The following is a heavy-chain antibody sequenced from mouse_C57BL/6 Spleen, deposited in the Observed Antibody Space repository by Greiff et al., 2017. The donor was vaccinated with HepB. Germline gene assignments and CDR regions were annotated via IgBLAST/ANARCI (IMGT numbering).Heavy chain of an antibody. Sequence: LQESGPELVKPGASVKISCKASGYAFSSSWMNWVKQRPGKGLEWIGRIYPGDGDTNYNGKFKGKATLTADKSSSTAYMQLSSLTSEDAAVYFCARENLFDYWGQGTTLTVSS. CDR3: ARENLFDY. J-gene: IGHJ2*01. CDR1: GYAFSSSW. V-gene: IGHV1-82*01. CDR2: IYPGDGDT.